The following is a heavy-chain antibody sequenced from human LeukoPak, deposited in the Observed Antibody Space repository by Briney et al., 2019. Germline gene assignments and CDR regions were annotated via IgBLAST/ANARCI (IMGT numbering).Heavy chain of an antibody. D-gene: IGHD3-22*01. V-gene: IGHV1-46*01. CDR2: INPSGGST. J-gene: IGHJ4*02. CDR1: GYTFTSYY. Sequence: ASVKVSCKASGYTFTSYYMHWVRQAPGQGLEWMGIINPSGGSTSYAQKFQGRVTMTRDTSTSTVYMELSSLRSEDTAVYYCASWANYYDSSGYTDYWGQGTLVTVSS. CDR3: ASWANYYDSSGYTDY.